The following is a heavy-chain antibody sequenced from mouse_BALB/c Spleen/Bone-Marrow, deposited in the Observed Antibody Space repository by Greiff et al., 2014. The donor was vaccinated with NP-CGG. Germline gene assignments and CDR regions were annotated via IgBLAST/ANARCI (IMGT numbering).Heavy chain of an antibody. D-gene: IGHD1-1*01. CDR1: GYTFTSYW. CDR2: IYPGSGST. Sequence: GSELVRPGASVKLSCKASGYTFTSYWMHWVKQRPGQGLEWVGNIYPGSGSTNYDEKFKNKATLTVDTSSSTAYMQLSSLTSEDSAVYYCTRSPITTVVAETMDYWGQGTLVTVSS. J-gene: IGHJ4*01. CDR3: TRSPITTVVAETMDY. V-gene: IGHV1S22*01.